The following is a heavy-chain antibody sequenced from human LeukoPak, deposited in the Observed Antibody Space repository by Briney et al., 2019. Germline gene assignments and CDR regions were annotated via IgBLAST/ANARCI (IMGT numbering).Heavy chain of an antibody. Sequence: GGSLRLSCAACGFTFSSYSMNWVRKAPGKGLEWVSSITSSSSYIYYADSVKGRFTISRDNAKNSLYLQMNSLRAEDTAVYYCARGPYSSGCPHDYWGQGTLVTVSS. CDR3: ARGPYSSGCPHDY. CDR1: GFTFSSYS. D-gene: IGHD6-19*01. V-gene: IGHV3-21*01. J-gene: IGHJ4*02. CDR2: ITSSSSYI.